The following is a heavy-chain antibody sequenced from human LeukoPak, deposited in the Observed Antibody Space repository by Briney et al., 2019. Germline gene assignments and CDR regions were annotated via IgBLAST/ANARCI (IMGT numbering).Heavy chain of an antibody. CDR1: GYTFTSYD. Sequence: RVASVKVSCKASGYTFTSYDINWVRQATGQGLEWMGWMNPNSGNTGYAQKFQGRVTMTRNTSISTAYMELSSLRSEDTAVYYCAREEPPRNPGLLWFGELFSSEIPYYYYGMDVWGQGTTVTVSS. CDR3: AREEPPRNPGLLWFGELFSSEIPYYYYGMDV. CDR2: MNPNSGNT. J-gene: IGHJ6*02. V-gene: IGHV1-8*01. D-gene: IGHD3-10*01.